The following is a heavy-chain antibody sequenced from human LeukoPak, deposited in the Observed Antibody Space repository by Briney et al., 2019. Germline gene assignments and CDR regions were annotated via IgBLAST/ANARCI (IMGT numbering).Heavy chain of an antibody. D-gene: IGHD1-14*01. CDR2: VYDSGTT. CDR1: GGSISSYY. CDR3: ARGTSHITGQVYYMDV. V-gene: IGHV4-59*01. Sequence: SETLSLTCTVSGGSISSYYWSWIRQPPGKGLEWFGYVYDSGTTNYNPSLKSRVTISVDTSKNQFSLKLSSVTAADTAVYYCARGTSHITGQVYYMDVWGKGTTVTISS. J-gene: IGHJ6*03.